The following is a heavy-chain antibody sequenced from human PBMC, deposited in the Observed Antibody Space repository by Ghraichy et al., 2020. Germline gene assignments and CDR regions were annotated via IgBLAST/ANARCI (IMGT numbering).Heavy chain of an antibody. CDR1: GFTFNNFD. Sequence: GGSLRLSCAASGFTFNNFDMHWVRQAPGKGLEWVTLVSFDGNNKFNADSVKGRFTISRDNSKDTLYLQMNSLRTEDTAVYYCARGAGYCSGTNCYAEYLDYWGQGTVVTVSS. J-gene: IGHJ4*02. CDR2: VSFDGNNK. V-gene: IGHV3-30-3*01. D-gene: IGHD2-2*01. CDR3: ARGAGYCSGTNCYAEYLDY.